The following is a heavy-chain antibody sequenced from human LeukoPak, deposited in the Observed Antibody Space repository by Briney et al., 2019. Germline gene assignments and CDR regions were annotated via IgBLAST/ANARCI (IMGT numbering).Heavy chain of an antibody. V-gene: IGHV3-23*01. CDR1: GYTFNSYA. CDR2: ICGTGCDI. CDR3: AKLAGLTYEEYYFDY. Sequence: GGTLRLSCAASGYTFNSYAMTWVRQAPGKGLEWVAAICGTGCDIFYADSVKGRFTISSDNSKNPLFLQMTSLRAEDTAVYYCAKLAGLTYEEYYFDYWGQGTLVTVSS. D-gene: IGHD2-21*01. J-gene: IGHJ4*02.